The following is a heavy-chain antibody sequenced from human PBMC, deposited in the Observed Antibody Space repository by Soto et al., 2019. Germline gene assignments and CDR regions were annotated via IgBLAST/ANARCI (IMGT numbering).Heavy chain of an antibody. D-gene: IGHD2-8*01. Sequence: GESLKISCKGSGYSFTSYWIGWVRQMPGKGLEWMGIIYPGDSDTRYSPSFQGQVTISADKSISTAYLQWSSLKASDTAMYYCARGDSTDCSNGVCSFFYNHDMDVWGQGTTVTVSS. V-gene: IGHV5-51*01. J-gene: IGHJ6*02. CDR3: ARGDSTDCSNGVCSFFYNHDMDV. CDR1: GYSFTSYW. CDR2: IYPGDSDT.